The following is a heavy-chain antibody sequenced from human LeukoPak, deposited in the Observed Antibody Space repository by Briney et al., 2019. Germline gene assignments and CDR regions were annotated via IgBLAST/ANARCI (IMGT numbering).Heavy chain of an antibody. V-gene: IGHV3-73*01. CDR1: GFIFSGSA. Sequence: GGSLKLSCAASGFIFSGSAMHCVRQASGKGLEWVGRIRNKANTYATAYSTSVKGRFTISRDDSKNTAYLQMNSLKTEDTAVYYCTRRSSDDSSGYYIWGQGTLVTVSS. D-gene: IGHD3-22*01. CDR3: TRRSSDDSSGYYI. CDR2: IRNKANTYAT. J-gene: IGHJ4*02.